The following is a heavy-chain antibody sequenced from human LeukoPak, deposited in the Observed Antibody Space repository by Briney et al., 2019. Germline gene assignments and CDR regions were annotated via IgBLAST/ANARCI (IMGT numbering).Heavy chain of an antibody. J-gene: IGHJ3*02. V-gene: IGHV4-30-4*01. Sequence: SQTLSLTCTVSGGSISSGDYYWSWIRQPPGKGLEWIGYIYYSGSTYYNPTLKSRVTISVDTSKNQFSLKLSSVTAADTAVYYCARTSDAASEAFDIWGQGTMVTVSS. CDR2: IYYSGST. CDR3: ARTSDAASEAFDI. CDR1: GGSISSGDYY.